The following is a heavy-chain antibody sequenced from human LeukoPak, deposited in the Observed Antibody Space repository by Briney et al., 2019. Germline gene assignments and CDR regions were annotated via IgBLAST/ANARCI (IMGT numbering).Heavy chain of an antibody. Sequence: GGSLRLSCAASGFTASGNYMSWVRQAPGKGLEWVSSISSSSSYIYYADSVKGRFTISRDNAKNSLYLQMNSLRAEDTAVYYCARDQGVRYDSSGFVAYWGQGTLVTVSS. J-gene: IGHJ4*02. CDR2: ISSSSSYI. CDR1: GFTASGNY. D-gene: IGHD3-22*01. CDR3: ARDQGVRYDSSGFVAY. V-gene: IGHV3-21*01.